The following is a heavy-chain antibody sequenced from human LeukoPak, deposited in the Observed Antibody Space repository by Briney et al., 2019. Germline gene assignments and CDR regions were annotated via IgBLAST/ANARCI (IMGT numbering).Heavy chain of an antibody. V-gene: IGHV3-23*01. Sequence: SGGSLRLSCAASGLTFNSYPMTWVRQAPGKGLEWVSTILSGGDTYYADSVKGRFTISRDNSRDTLYLQMNSLRAEDTAVYYCARGGGAYTPFDCWGLGTLVTVSS. CDR2: ILSGGDT. D-gene: IGHD3-16*01. J-gene: IGHJ4*02. CDR3: ARGGGAYTPFDC. CDR1: GLTFNSYP.